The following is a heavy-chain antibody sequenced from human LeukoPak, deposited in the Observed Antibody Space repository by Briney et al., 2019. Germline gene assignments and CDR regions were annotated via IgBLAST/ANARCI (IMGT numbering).Heavy chain of an antibody. D-gene: IGHD3-3*01. CDR1: GYTFTSYD. Sequence: ASVKVSCKASGYTFTSYDVNWVRQAPGQGLEWMGWMNPNSGNTGYAQKFQGRVTITRNTSISTAYMELSSLRSEDTAVYYCARLYYDFWSGYYTFDYWGQGTLVTVSS. V-gene: IGHV1-8*03. J-gene: IGHJ4*02. CDR3: ARLYYDFWSGYYTFDY. CDR2: MNPNSGNT.